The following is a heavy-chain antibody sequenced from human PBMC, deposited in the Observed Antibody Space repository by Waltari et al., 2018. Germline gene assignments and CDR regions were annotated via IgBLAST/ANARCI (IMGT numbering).Heavy chain of an antibody. D-gene: IGHD4-17*01. CDR1: GYSFTSYW. Sequence: EVQLVQSGAEVKKPGESLKISCKGSGYSFTSYWIGWVRQMPGKGLEWMGSIYPGDSDTRYSPSFQGQVTSSADKSISTAYRQWSSLKASDTAMYYCARHPDDYGDYDWYFDLWGRGTLVTVSS. CDR2: IYPGDSDT. J-gene: IGHJ2*01. CDR3: ARHPDDYGDYDWYFDL. V-gene: IGHV5-51*01.